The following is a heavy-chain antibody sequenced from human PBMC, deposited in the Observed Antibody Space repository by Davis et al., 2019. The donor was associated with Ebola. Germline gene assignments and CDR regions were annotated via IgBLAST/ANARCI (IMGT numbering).Heavy chain of an antibody. Sequence: GESLKISCAGSGFTFSHFGMSWVRQAPGKGLEWVSGLSGSSSTRAYADSVRGRFNISRDNSNNTLYLEMSSLRAEDTAVYVCAKARRVGAKEFLDYWGQGTLVTVSP. D-gene: IGHD1-26*01. CDR3: AKARRVGAKEFLDY. V-gene: IGHV3-23*01. CDR2: LSGSSSTR. J-gene: IGHJ4*02. CDR1: GFTFSHFG.